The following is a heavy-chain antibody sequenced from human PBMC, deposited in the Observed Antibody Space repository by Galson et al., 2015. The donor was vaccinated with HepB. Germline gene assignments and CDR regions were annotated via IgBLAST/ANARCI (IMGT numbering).Heavy chain of an antibody. CDR1: GYSLTSYW. V-gene: IGHV5-51*03. CDR3: ARLGGYCSGGSCYSSFAGDY. CDR2: IYPGDSDT. J-gene: IGHJ4*02. D-gene: IGHD2-15*01. Sequence: SGAEVKKPGESLKISCKGSGYSLTSYWIGWVRQMPGKGLEWMGIIYPGDSDTRYSPSFQGQVTISADKSISTAYLQWSSLKASDNAMYYCARLGGYCSGGSCYSSFAGDYWGQGTLVTVSS.